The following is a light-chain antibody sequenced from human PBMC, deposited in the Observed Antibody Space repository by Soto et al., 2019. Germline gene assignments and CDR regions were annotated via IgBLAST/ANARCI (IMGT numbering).Light chain of an antibody. CDR3: SSYTSSSTLVV. Sequence: QSALTQPASASGSPGQSITISCTGTSSDVGGYNYVSWYQQPPGKAPKLMIYDVRNRPSGVSNRFSGSKSGNTASLTISGLQAEDEADYYCSSYTSSSTLVVFGGGTQLTVL. CDR2: DVR. J-gene: IGLJ2*01. V-gene: IGLV2-14*01. CDR1: SSDVGGYNY.